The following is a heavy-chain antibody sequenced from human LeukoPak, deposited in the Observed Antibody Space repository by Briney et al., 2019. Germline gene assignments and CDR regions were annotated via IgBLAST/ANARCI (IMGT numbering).Heavy chain of an antibody. Sequence: GASVKDSCKVSGYTLTELSMHWVRQAPGKGLEWMGGFDPEDGETIYAQKFQGRVTMTEDTSTDTAYMELSSLRSEDTAVYYCATGVVPAAIDAFDVWGQGTMVTVSS. CDR3: ATGVVPAAIDAFDV. CDR2: FDPEDGET. CDR1: GYTLTELS. D-gene: IGHD2-2*01. V-gene: IGHV1-24*01. J-gene: IGHJ3*01.